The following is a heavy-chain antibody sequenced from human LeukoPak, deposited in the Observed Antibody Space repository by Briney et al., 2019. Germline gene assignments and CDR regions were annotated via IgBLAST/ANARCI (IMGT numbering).Heavy chain of an antibody. CDR1: KYTFRDYY. CDR2: ISRNGRTI. D-gene: IGHD3-10*01. CDR3: VRDSPRVRGWFDP. Sequence: PGWSLRLSCAGSKYTFRDYYMSWVRPAPGKGLEWIAYISRNGRTIYSADSVRGRLPISRNNDKSSMYLLMNSLRVDDTAVHYCVRDSPRVRGWFDPWGQGTLVTVSS. V-gene: IGHV3-11*01. J-gene: IGHJ5*02.